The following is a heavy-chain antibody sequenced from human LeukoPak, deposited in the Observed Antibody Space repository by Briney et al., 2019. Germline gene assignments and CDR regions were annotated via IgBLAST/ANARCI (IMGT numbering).Heavy chain of an antibody. CDR2: IIPIFGTA. V-gene: IGHV1-69*13. CDR3: ARGGDGSSPLYYYGMDV. Sequence: SVKVSCKASGGTFSSYAISWVRQAPGQGLEWMGGIIPIFGTANYAQKFQGRVTITADESTSTAYMELSSLRSEDTAVYYCARGGDGSSPLYYYGMDVWGQGTTVTVSS. J-gene: IGHJ6*02. D-gene: IGHD6-6*01. CDR1: GGTFSSYA.